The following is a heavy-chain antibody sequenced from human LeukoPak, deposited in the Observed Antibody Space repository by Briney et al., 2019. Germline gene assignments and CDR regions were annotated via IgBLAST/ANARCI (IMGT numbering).Heavy chain of an antibody. Sequence: SETLSLTCTVSGGSISSSSYYWGWIRQPPGKGLEWIGSIYYSGSTYYNPSLKSRVTIPVDTSKNQFSLKLSSVTAADTAVYYCARSTYYYDSSGYYLNPFDYWGQGTLVTVSS. CDR1: GGSISSSSYY. CDR3: ARSTYYYDSSGYYLNPFDY. V-gene: IGHV4-39*01. J-gene: IGHJ4*02. CDR2: IYYSGST. D-gene: IGHD3-22*01.